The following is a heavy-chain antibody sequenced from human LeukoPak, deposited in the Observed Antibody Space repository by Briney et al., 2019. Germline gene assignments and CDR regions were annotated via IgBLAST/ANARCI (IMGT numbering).Heavy chain of an antibody. CDR2: INPNSGGT. CDR1: GYTFTGYY. Sequence: GESLKISCKASGYTFTGYYMHWVRQAPGQGLEWMGWINPNSGGTNYAQKFQGRVTMTRDTSISTVYMELSSLRSEDTAVYYCARDLLDYWGQGTLVTVSS. CDR3: ARDLLDY. V-gene: IGHV1-2*02. J-gene: IGHJ4*02.